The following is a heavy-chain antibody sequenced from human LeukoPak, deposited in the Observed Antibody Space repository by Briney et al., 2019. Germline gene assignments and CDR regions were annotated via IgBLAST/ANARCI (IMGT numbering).Heavy chain of an antibody. D-gene: IGHD2-15*01. CDR3: AAQECGSSECYRPFDF. J-gene: IGHJ4*02. Sequence: PSGTLSLTCTVSGDSITTYYWNWIRQPAGKGLEWIGRVFTSGSTNYNPSLKSRVTMSVDSSKKQFSLRLTSVTAADTAVYYCAAQECGSSECYRPFDFWGQGTLVNVSS. CDR2: VFTSGST. CDR1: GDSITTYY. V-gene: IGHV4-4*07.